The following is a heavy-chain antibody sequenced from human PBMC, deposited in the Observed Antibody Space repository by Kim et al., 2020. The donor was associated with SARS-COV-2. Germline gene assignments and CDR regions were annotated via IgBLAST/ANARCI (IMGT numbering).Heavy chain of an antibody. CDR2: INYSGST. Sequence: SETLSLTCSVSDDSISSSDYYWGWIRQAPGKGLEWIGTINYSGSTYYNPSLMSRVTISVVASKNRFSLELRSVTATDTAGYYCASGRYCSGGSCPYYFDWWGQGTLVTVSS. J-gene: IGHJ4*02. CDR3: ASGRYCSGGSCPYYFDW. D-gene: IGHD2-15*01. CDR1: DDSISSSDYY. V-gene: IGHV4-39*01.